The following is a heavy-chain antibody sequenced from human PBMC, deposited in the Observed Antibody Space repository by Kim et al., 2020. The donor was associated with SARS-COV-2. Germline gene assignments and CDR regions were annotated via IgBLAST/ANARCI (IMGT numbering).Heavy chain of an antibody. Sequence: GGSLRLSCAASGFTFSNYEMNWVRQAPGKGLEWISYIYSSGSTIYYADSVKGRFTISRDNAKNSLYLQMSSLRPEDTAIYYCARAAAGWSWGQGTLVIVSS. CDR3: ARAAAGWS. CDR1: GFTFSNYE. D-gene: IGHD6-13*01. V-gene: IGHV3-48*03. CDR2: IYSSGSTI. J-gene: IGHJ4*02.